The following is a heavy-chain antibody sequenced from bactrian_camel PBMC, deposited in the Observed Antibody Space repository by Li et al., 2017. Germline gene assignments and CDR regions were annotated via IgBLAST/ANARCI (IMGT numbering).Heavy chain of an antibody. Sequence: QLVESGGGLVQPGGSLRLSCRASKYAYSSNCIGWFRQAPGKVRERVGLIDAGGTSTWYADSVKGRFTISQDKAKNTLFLEMKNLKPEDTAMYYCAWSPKLLYATCPPLYEYNSWGQGTQVTVS. V-gene: IGHV3S28*01. J-gene: IGHJ4*01. D-gene: IGHD8*01. CDR2: IDAGGTST. CDR3: AWSPKLLYATCPPLYEYNS. CDR1: KYAYSSNC.